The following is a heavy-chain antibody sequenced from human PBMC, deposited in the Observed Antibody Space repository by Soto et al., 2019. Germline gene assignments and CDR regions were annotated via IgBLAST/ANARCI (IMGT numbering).Heavy chain of an antibody. V-gene: IGHV3-23*01. CDR3: TKASSDRNHMEV. CDR1: GFTFGKFV. CDR2: ITETGADT. Sequence: GGSLRLSCAASGFTFGKFVMRWVRQTPGKGLEWVSTITETGADTYYTDSVKGLFTISRDNSKNTLYLQMTTLRAEDTALYYCTKASSDRNHMEVWGPGTTVTVSS. J-gene: IGHJ6*02.